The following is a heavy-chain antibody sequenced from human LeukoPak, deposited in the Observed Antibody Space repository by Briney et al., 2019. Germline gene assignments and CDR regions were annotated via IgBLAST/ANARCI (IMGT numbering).Heavy chain of an antibody. CDR1: GFTFSTYW. D-gene: IGHD2-2*01. V-gene: IGHV3-7*04. J-gene: IGHJ1*01. Sequence: GGSLRPSCAASGFTFSTYWMNWVRQAPNKGLEWVANIKADGDEEHYVHSVRGRFTISRDNATNQVFLQMNSLRVDDTAVYYCARGYCDRTDCYGAPDWWGQGTLVTVSS. CDR2: IKADGDEE. CDR3: ARGYCDRTDCYGAPDW.